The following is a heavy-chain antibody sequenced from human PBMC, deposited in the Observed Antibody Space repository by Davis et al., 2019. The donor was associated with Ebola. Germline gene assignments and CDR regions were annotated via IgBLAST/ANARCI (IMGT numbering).Heavy chain of an antibody. CDR1: GYTFTSYG. Sequence: ASVKVSCKASGYTFTSYGISWVRQAPGQGLQWMGWISPHNGNTKYPQKFQGRLTMTTDTSTSTAYMELRSLRSDDTAIYYCARDSFCTYGVCNDRDFDYWGQGTLVTVSS. CDR3: ARDSFCTYGVCNDRDFDY. J-gene: IGHJ4*02. CDR2: ISPHNGNT. D-gene: IGHD2-8*01. V-gene: IGHV1-18*01.